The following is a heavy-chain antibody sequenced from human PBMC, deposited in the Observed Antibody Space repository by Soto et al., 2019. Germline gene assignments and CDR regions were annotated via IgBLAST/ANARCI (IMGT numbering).Heavy chain of an antibody. CDR1: GYTFPAYY. Sequence: GASVKVSCKTSGYTFPAYYMHWVRQAPGQGLEWMGWFNPDNGGTNYAQKFQGRVTMTRDTSLNTAYMELSSLGSDDTAVYYCTRDSPLGDYWGQGTLVTVSS. J-gene: IGHJ4*02. V-gene: IGHV1-2*02. D-gene: IGHD6-6*01. CDR3: TRDSPLGDY. CDR2: FNPDNGGT.